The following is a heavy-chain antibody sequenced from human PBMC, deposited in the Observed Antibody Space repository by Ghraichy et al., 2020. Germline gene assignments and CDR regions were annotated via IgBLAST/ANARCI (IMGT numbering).Heavy chain of an antibody. D-gene: IGHD6-19*01. CDR2: IYYSGST. CDR3: ARGKAVAGTLYDY. J-gene: IGHJ4*02. CDR1: GGSISSGYYY. Sequence: SETLSLTCTVSGGSISSGYYYWTWIRQPPGKGLEWIGYIYYSGSTYYNPSLKSRVSISEDTSKNKFSLKLSSVTAADTAVYYCARGKAVAGTLYDYWGQGTLVTVSS. V-gene: IGHV4-30-4*01.